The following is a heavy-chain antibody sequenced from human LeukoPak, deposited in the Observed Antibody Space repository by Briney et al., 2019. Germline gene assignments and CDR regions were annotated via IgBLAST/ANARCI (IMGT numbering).Heavy chain of an antibody. Sequence: GGSLRLFCAASGFTVSSNYMSWVRQAPGKGLEWVSVIYSGGSTYYADSVKGRFTISRDNSKNTLYLQMNSRRAEDTAVYYCAREGPSDDSSGYDAFDIWGKGTMVTVSS. CDR2: IYSGGST. V-gene: IGHV3-53*01. D-gene: IGHD3-22*01. CDR3: AREGPSDDSSGYDAFDI. J-gene: IGHJ3*02. CDR1: GFTVSSNY.